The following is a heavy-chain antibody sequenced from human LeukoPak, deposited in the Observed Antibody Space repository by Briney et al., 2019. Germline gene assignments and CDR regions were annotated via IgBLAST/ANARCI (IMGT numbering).Heavy chain of an antibody. CDR3: ARGPHYGDYGWFDP. CDR2: IYYSGST. CDR1: GGSISSYY. Sequence: SETLSLTCTVSGGSISSYYWSWIRQPPGKGLEWIGYIYYSGSTNYNPSLKSRVTISVDTSKNQFSLKLSSVTAADTAVYYCARGPHYGDYGWFDPWGQGTLVTVSS. V-gene: IGHV4-59*01. J-gene: IGHJ5*02. D-gene: IGHD4-17*01.